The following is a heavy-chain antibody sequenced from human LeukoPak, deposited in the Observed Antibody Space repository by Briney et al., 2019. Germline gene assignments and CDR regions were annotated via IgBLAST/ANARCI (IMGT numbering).Heavy chain of an antibody. CDR3: ARDLVAMWVPATVDY. D-gene: IGHD2-2*01. CDR1: GFTLSNHW. Sequence: GGSLRLSCAASGFTLSNHWMIWVRQAPGKGLECVANIKQDGTEKYYLDSVKGRFTISRDNAKNSLYLQMNSLRAEDTAVYYCARDLVAMWVPATVDYWGQGTLVTVSS. J-gene: IGHJ4*02. V-gene: IGHV3-7*01. CDR2: IKQDGTEK.